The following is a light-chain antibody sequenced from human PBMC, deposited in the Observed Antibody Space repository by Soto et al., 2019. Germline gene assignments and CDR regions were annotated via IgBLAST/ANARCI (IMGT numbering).Light chain of an antibody. V-gene: IGLV2-8*01. CDR3: CSYGDNNYFV. CDR2: EVN. Sequence: QSALTQPPSASGSPGQSVTISCTGTSSDVGYYKYVAWYQQRPGKAPKLMIFEVNKRPSGVPDRFSGSKSGNTASLTVSGLQAEDEADYYCCSYGDNNYFVFGSGTKLTVL. J-gene: IGLJ1*01. CDR1: SSDVGYYKY.